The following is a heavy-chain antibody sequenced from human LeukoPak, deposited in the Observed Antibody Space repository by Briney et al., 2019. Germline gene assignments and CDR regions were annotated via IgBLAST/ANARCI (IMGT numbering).Heavy chain of an antibody. V-gene: IGHV3-23*01. J-gene: IGHJ4*02. Sequence: GGSLRLSCAASGFTFSSYAMSWVRQAPGKGREWVSAISGSGGSTHYADSVKGRFTISRDNSKNTLYLQMNSLRAEDTAVYYGAKTPGPVVVVAARLDYWGQGTLVTVSS. D-gene: IGHD2-15*01. CDR2: ISGSGGST. CDR1: GFTFSSYA. CDR3: AKTPGPVVVVAARLDY.